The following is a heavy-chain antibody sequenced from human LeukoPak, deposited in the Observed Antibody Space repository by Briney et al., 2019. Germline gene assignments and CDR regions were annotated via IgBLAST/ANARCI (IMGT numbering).Heavy chain of an antibody. V-gene: IGHV3-30*04. CDR1: GFTFSSYA. Sequence: GGSLRLSCAASGFTFSSYAMHWVRQAPGKGLEWVAVISYDGSNKYYADSVKGRFTISRDNSKNTLYLQMNSLRAEDTAVYYCASSSPYYGSGIHFDYWGQGTLVTVSS. CDR2: ISYDGSNK. D-gene: IGHD3-10*01. CDR3: ASSSPYYGSGIHFDY. J-gene: IGHJ4*02.